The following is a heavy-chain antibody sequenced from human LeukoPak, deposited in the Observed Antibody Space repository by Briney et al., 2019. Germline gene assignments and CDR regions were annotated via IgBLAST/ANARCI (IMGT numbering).Heavy chain of an antibody. CDR1: GGTFSSYA. V-gene: IGHV1-69*05. D-gene: IGHD3-9*01. J-gene: IGHJ4*02. CDR3: ARAGHYDILTGPPDY. Sequence: ASVKVSCKASGGTFSSYAISWVRQAPGQGLEWMGGIIPIFGTANYAQKFQGRVTITTDESTSTAYMELSSLRSEDTAVYYCARAGHYDILTGPPDYWGQGTLVTVSS. CDR2: IIPIFGTA.